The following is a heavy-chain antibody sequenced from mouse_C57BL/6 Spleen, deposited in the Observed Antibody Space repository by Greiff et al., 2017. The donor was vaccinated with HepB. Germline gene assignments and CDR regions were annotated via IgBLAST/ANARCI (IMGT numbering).Heavy chain of an antibody. CDR3: ARDYGRGAWFAY. D-gene: IGHD1-1*01. V-gene: IGHV1-26*01. CDR2: INPNNGGT. Sequence: EVQLQQSGPELVKPGASVKISCKASGYTFTDYYMNWVKQSHGKSLEWIGDINPNNGGTSYNQKFKGKATLTVDKSSSTAYMELRSLTSEDSAVYYWARDYGRGAWFAYWGQGTLVTVSA. J-gene: IGHJ3*01. CDR1: GYTFTDYY.